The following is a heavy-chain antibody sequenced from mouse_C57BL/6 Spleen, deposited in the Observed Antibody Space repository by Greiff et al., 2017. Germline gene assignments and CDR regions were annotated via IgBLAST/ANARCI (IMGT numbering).Heavy chain of an antibody. V-gene: IGHV1-82*01. D-gene: IGHD2-1*01. CDR2: IYPGDGDT. CDR3: AIEEGYGNSCWYFDV. Sequence: VQLQQSGPELVQPGASVKISCKASGYAFRSSWMNWVKQRPGKGLEGIGRIYPGDGDTNYNGKFKGKATLTADKSSSTAYMQRSSLTSEDSAVYCGAIEEGYGNSCWYFDVWGTGTTVTVSS. J-gene: IGHJ1*03. CDR1: GYAFRSSW.